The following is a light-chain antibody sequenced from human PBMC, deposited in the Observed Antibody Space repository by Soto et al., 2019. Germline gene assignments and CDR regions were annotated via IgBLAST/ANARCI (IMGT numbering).Light chain of an antibody. J-gene: IGKJ1*01. CDR3: QHYNSYSEA. V-gene: IGKV1-5*03. Sequence: DIQMTQSPSTLSGSVGDRVTITCRASQTISSWLAWYQQKPGKAPKLLIYKASTLKRGVPSRCSGSGSGTEFTLNISSLQPYDFTTYYCQHYNSYSEAFGQGTKVELK. CDR1: QTISSW. CDR2: KAS.